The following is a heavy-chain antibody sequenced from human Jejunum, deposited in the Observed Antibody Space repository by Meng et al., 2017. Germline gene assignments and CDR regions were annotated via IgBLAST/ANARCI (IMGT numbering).Heavy chain of an antibody. CDR2: YYRDDDR. CDR1: GFSLNTPRVG. V-gene: IGHV2-5*02. J-gene: IGHJ4*02. CDR3: AHHYDFWRASEYYFDY. Sequence: SGPTLVKPTQTLTLTCTFSGFSLNTPRVGVGWFRQTPGEALEWLALYYRDDDRRHKSSLKNRLSITVDTSKNQVVLSMTNVDPVDTGTYYCAHHYDFWRASEYYFDYWGQGTLVTVSS. D-gene: IGHD3-3*01.